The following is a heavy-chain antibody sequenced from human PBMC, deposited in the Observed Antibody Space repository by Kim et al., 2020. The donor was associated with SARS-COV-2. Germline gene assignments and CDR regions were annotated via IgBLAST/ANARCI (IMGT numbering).Heavy chain of an antibody. Sequence: GESLKISCKGSGYSFTSYWIGWVRQMPGKGLEWMGIIYPGDSDTRYSPSFQGQVTISADKSISTAYLQWSSLKASDTAMYYCARRKGPGDSRDYYYYGMDVWGQGTTVTVSS. V-gene: IGHV5-51*01. CDR3: ARRKGPGDSRDYYYYGMDV. CDR2: IYPGDSDT. J-gene: IGHJ6*02. CDR1: GYSFTSYW. D-gene: IGHD6-13*01.